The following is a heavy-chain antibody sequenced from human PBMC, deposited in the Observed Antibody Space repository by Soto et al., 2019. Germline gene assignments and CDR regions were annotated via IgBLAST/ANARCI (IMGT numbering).Heavy chain of an antibody. J-gene: IGHJ6*02. CDR2: IIPISGTA. CDR3: ARSQGSSTSLAIYYYYYYGMDV. D-gene: IGHD2-2*01. V-gene: IGHV1-69*01. Sequence: QVQLVQSGAEVKKPGSSVKVSCKASGGTFSSYAISWVRQAPGQGLEWMGGIIPISGTANYAQKFQGRVTITADDSTSTAYMELSSLRSEDTAVYYCARSQGSSTSLAIYYYYYYGMDVWGQGTTVPVSS. CDR1: GGTFSSYA.